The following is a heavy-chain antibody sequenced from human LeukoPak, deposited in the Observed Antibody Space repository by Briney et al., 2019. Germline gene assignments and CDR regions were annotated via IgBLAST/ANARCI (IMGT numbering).Heavy chain of an antibody. CDR2: ISYDGSNK. CDR1: GFTFSSYG. D-gene: IGHD5-18*01. Sequence: GRSLRLSCAASGFTFSSYGMHWVRQAPGKGLEWVAVISYDGSNKYYADSVKGRFTISRDNSKNTLYLQMNSLRAEDTAVYSCARGLGYSYGYGIDYWGQGTLVIASS. CDR3: ARGLGYSYGYGIDY. J-gene: IGHJ4*02. V-gene: IGHV3-30*03.